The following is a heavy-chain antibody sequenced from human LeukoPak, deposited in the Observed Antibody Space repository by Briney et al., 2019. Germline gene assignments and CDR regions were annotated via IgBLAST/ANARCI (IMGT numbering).Heavy chain of an antibody. V-gene: IGHV5-51*01. CDR3: ARSGQYYDFWSGNYPDY. J-gene: IGHJ4*02. CDR2: IYPGDSDI. D-gene: IGHD3-3*01. Sequence: GESLKISCRSSGYSFTSWWIGWVRQMPGNGLEWMGIIYPGDSDIRYSPSFQGQVTISADKSISTAYLQWSSLKASDTAMYYCARSGQYYDFWSGNYPDYWGQGTLVTVSS. CDR1: GYSFTSWW.